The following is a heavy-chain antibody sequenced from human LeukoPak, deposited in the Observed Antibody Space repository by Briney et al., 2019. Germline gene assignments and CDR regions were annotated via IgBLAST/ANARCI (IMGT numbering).Heavy chain of an antibody. CDR3: AKSSQRFGMDV. CDR1: GLTFSSSA. V-gene: IGHV3-23*01. Sequence: PGGSLRLSCAASGLTFSSSAMNWVRQAPGKGLEWVSGISSSGGITYYADSVKGRSTISRDNSKNTLYLQLNSLRAEDTAVYYCAKSSQRFGMDVWGQGTTVTVSS. J-gene: IGHJ6*02. CDR2: ISSSGGIT.